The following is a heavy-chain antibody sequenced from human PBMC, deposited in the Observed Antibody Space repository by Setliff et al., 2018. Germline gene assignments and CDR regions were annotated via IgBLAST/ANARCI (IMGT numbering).Heavy chain of an antibody. CDR2: LHTSGST. Sequence: SETLSLTCAVSGGSISSGSYYWSWIRQPAGKGLEWVGRLHTSGSTNYNPSLKSRVTISVDTSKNQFSLKLSSVTAADTAVYYCARESYYYYMDVWGKGPTVTVSS. J-gene: IGHJ6*03. CDR3: ARESYYYYMDV. CDR1: GGSISSGSYY. V-gene: IGHV4-61*02.